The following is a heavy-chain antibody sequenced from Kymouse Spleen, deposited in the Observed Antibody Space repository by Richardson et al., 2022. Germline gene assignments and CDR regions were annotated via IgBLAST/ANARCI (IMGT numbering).Heavy chain of an antibody. CDR1: GGSISSSSYY. D-gene: IGHD6-19*01. CDR2: IYYSGST. Sequence: QLQLQESGPGLVKPSETLSLTCTVSGGSISSSSYYWGWIRQPPGKGLEWIGSIYYSGSTYYNPSLKSRVTISVDTSKNQFSLKLSSVTAADTAVYYCARGGSGYWYFDLWGRGTLVTVSS. CDR3: ARGGSGYWYFDL. J-gene: IGHJ2*01. V-gene: IGHV4-39*01.